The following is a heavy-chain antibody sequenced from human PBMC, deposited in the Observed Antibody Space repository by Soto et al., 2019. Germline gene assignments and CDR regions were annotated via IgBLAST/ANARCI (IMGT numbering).Heavy chain of an antibody. V-gene: IGHV1-69*06. CDR2: TVPVSDTS. CDR3: ARGVSNSGAYYTGPSAYDL. CDR1: GGTFNGYG. Sequence: QVQLVQSGAVVKKPGSSVEVSCKASGGTFNGYGISWVRQASGQGLEWTGGTVPVSDTSKYAPRFLGRVTITADKATSTAYMELSSVRSEDTAIYFCARGVSNSGAYYTGPSAYDLWGQGTLVIVSS. D-gene: IGHD3-10*01. J-gene: IGHJ3*01.